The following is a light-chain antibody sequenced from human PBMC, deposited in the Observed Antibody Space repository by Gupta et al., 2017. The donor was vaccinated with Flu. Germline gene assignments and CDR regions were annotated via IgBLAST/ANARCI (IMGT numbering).Light chain of an antibody. CDR1: QHINSW. CDR2: AAS. J-gene: IGKJ4*01. V-gene: IGKV1-12*01. Sequence: PSTVSASVGDRVSITCRASQHINSWLAWYQQKPGKAPKLLIYAASTVESGVPSRFSGTGYGTDFTLTISRLQPEDFATYFCRQANSFPLTFGGGTXVEMK. CDR3: RQANSFPLT.